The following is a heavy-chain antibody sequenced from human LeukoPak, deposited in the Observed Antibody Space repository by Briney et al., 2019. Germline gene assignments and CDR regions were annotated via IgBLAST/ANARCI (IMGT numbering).Heavy chain of an antibody. J-gene: IGHJ3*01. CDR2: INPNSGGT. Sequence: ASVKVSCKASGYTFTGYYMHWVRQAPGQGLEWMGWINPNSGGTNYAQKFQGRVTMTRDTSISTAYMELSRLRSDDTAVYYCASLYGSGSYYPDDAFDVWGQGTMVTVSS. D-gene: IGHD3-10*01. CDR1: GYTFTGYY. V-gene: IGHV1-2*02. CDR3: ASLYGSGSYYPDDAFDV.